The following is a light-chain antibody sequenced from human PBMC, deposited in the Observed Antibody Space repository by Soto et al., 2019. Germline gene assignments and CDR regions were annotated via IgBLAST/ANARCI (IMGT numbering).Light chain of an antibody. CDR2: DAS. V-gene: IGKV3-11*01. CDR1: QSISEF. Sequence: VVLTQSPATLSLSPGERATLSCRASQSISEFLAWYQQKPGQAPRLLIYDASNRATGTPARFSGSGSGTDFTLTISSLEAEDFAVYYCQQSGSSPWTFGQGTKVEIK. J-gene: IGKJ1*01. CDR3: QQSGSSPWT.